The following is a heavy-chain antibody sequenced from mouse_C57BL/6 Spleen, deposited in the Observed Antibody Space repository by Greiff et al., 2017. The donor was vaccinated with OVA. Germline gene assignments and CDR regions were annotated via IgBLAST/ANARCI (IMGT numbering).Heavy chain of an antibody. V-gene: IGHV1-80*01. J-gene: IGHJ1*03. Sequence: VQLQQSGAELVKPGASVKISCKASGYAFSSYWMNWVKQRPGKGLEWIGQIYPGDGDTNYNGKFKGKATLTADKSSSTAYMQLSSLTSEDSAVYFCARGGYGGGYWYFDVWGTGTTVTVSS. CDR1: GYAFSSYW. CDR2: IYPGDGDT. CDR3: ARGGYGGGYWYFDV. D-gene: IGHD2-2*01.